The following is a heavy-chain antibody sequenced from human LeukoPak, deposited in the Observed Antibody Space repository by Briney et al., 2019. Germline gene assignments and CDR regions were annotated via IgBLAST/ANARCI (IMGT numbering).Heavy chain of an antibody. CDR1: GFTASTNY. V-gene: IGHV3-53*01. CDR2: IYVGGST. J-gene: IGHJ4*02. Sequence: PGGSLRLPCAPSGFTASTNYMTWVPQAPGKGLGRGSVIYVGGSTFYADSVKGRITISRDNSKNSLYLQMNSLRAEDTAVYYCARAAGPSRTSGAPGDWGQGTLLTVSS. CDR3: ARAAGPSRTSGAPGD. D-gene: IGHD2-8*01.